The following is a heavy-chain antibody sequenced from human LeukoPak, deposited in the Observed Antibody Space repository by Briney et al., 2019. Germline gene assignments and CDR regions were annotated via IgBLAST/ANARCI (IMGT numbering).Heavy chain of an antibody. CDR3: ARGRWRIVVVPAAISWFDP. V-gene: IGHV4-34*01. CDR2: INHSGST. J-gene: IGHJ5*02. CDR1: GGSFSGYY. D-gene: IGHD2-2*01. Sequence: PSETLSLTCAVYGGSFSGYYWSWIRQPPGKGLEWIGEINHSGSTNYNPSLKSRVTISVDTSKNQFSLKLSSVTAADTAVYYCARGRWRIVVVPAAISWFDPWGQGTLVTVSS.